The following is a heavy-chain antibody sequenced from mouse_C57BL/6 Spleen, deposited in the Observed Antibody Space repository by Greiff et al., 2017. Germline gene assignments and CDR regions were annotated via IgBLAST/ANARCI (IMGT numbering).Heavy chain of an antibody. Sequence: VQLQQSGADLARPGASVKMSCKASGYTFTSYTMHWVKQRPGQGLEWIGYINPSSGYTKYNQKFKDKATLTADKSSSTAYMQLSSLTSEDSAVYYCARDLDSSIDYWGQGTTLTVSS. CDR2: INPSSGYT. CDR3: ARDLDSSIDY. J-gene: IGHJ2*01. CDR1: GYTFTSYT. D-gene: IGHD3-2*02. V-gene: IGHV1-4*01.